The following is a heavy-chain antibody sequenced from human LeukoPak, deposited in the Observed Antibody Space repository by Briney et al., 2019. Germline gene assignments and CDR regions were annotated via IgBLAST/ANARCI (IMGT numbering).Heavy chain of an antibody. CDR3: AREDGYCSGGNCYSYFDS. D-gene: IGHD2-15*01. Sequence: GGSLRPSCAASGFTFSHFWMSWVRQAPGKGLEWVAYIKKTGSETYYVDSVKGRFTITRDNTRNSLFLQMYSLRAEDTAVYFCAREDGYCSGGNCYSYFDSWGQGTLVTVSS. CDR2: IKKTGSET. CDR1: GFTFSHFW. J-gene: IGHJ4*02. V-gene: IGHV3-7*01.